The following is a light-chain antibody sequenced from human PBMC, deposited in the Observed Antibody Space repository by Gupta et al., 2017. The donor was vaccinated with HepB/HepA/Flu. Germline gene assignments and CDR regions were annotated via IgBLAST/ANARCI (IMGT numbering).Light chain of an antibody. J-gene: IGKJ1*01. CDR1: QSVTSNY. Sequence: EIVLTQSPGTLSLSPGDTATLSCSASQSVTSNYLAWYQQKPGQAPRLLIYAASSRATGIPDRFSGSGSETDFTLTISRLEPEDFAVYFCQQDGNSPWTFGQGTKVEIK. CDR3: QQDGNSPWT. V-gene: IGKV3-20*01. CDR2: AAS.